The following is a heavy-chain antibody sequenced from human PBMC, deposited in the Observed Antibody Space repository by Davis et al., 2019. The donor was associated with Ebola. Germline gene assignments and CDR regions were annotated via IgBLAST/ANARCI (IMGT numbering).Heavy chain of an antibody. CDR1: GFTFSSYG. CDR2: ISYDGSNK. Sequence: GESLKISCAASGFTFSSYGMHWVRQAPGKGLEWVAVISYDGSNKYYADSVKGRFTISRDNSKNTLYLQMNSLRAEDTAVYYCAKRDNLDVWGKGTTVTVSS. D-gene: IGHD1-1*01. V-gene: IGHV3-30*18. CDR3: AKRDNLDV. J-gene: IGHJ6*04.